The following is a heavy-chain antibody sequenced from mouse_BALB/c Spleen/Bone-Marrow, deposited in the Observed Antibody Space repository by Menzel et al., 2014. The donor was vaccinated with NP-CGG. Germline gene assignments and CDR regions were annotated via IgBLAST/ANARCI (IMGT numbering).Heavy chain of an antibody. D-gene: IGHD2-3*01. Sequence: VKLVESGPGLVAPSRSLSITCTVSGFSLTSYSVHWVRQPPGKGLEWLGVIWAGGSTNYNSALMSRLSISKDNSKSQVFLKMSSLQTDDTAMFYCARDDDSYAMDYWGQGTSVTVSS. V-gene: IGHV2-9*02. J-gene: IGHJ4*01. CDR2: IWAGGST. CDR1: GFSLTSYS. CDR3: ARDDDSYAMDY.